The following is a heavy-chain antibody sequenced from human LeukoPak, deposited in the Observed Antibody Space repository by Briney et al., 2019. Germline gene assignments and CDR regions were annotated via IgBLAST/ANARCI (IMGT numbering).Heavy chain of an antibody. Sequence: SVKVSCKASGGTFSSYAISWVRQAPGQGLEWMGRIIPILGIANYAQKLQGRVTMTTDTSTSTAYMELRSLRSDDTAVYYCARDDSQSGDYWGQGTLVTVSS. CDR1: GGTFSSYA. J-gene: IGHJ4*02. CDR3: ARDDSQSGDY. V-gene: IGHV1-69*04. CDR2: IIPILGIA. D-gene: IGHD2-21*02.